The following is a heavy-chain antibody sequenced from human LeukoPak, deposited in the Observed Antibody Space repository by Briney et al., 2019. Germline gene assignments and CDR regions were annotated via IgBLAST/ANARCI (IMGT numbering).Heavy chain of an antibody. CDR2: IYYSGST. D-gene: IGHD3-10*01. CDR1: GGSISSYY. CDR3: ARLQNYYGSGSYYTSRPYFDY. Sequence: SETLSLTCTVSGGSISSYYWSWIRQPPGKGLEWIGYIYYSGSTYYNPSLKSRLTISVDTSNNQFSLKLSSVTAADTAVYYCARLQNYYGSGSYYTSRPYFDYWGQGTLVTVSS. J-gene: IGHJ4*02. V-gene: IGHV4-59*04.